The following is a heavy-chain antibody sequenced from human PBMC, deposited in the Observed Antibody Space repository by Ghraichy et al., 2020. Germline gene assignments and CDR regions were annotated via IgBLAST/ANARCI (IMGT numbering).Heavy chain of an antibody. V-gene: IGHV3-7*03. CDR2: IKQDGSEQ. CDR3: ARDRTPRGSTWRSGPGGNGMDV. D-gene: IGHD6-13*01. Sequence: GESLNISCVASGFTFSSYWMSWVRQAPGKGLEWVANIKQDGSEQYYVDSVKGRFTISRDNAKNSLFLQMNSLRAEDTAVYYCARDRTPRGSTWRSGPGGNGMDVWGQGTTVTVSS. CDR1: GFTFSSYW. J-gene: IGHJ6*02.